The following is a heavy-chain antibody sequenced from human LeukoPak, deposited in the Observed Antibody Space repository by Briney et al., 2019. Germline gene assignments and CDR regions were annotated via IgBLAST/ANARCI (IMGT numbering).Heavy chain of an antibody. CDR1: GFTVSSNY. CDR2: IYSGGST. J-gene: IGHJ4*02. Sequence: GGSLRLSCAASGFTVSSNYMSWVRQAPGKGLEWVSVIYSGGSTYYADSVKGRFTISRDNSKNTLYLQMNSLKASDTAVYYCARSPGYCSGGNCYSDYWGQGTLVTVSS. CDR3: ARSPGYCSGGNCYSDY. V-gene: IGHV3-53*01. D-gene: IGHD2-15*01.